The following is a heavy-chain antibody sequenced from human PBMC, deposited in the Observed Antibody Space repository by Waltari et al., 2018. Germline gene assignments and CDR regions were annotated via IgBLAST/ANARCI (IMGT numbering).Heavy chain of an antibody. Sequence: QVQLVQSGAEVKKPGASVKVSCKASGYTFTSYYMHWVRQAPGQGLEWMGIINPSGGSTSYGQKFQGRVTMTRDTSTSTVYMELSSLRSEDTAVYYCARGDTIFGVVRGGAFDIWGQGTMVTVSS. CDR3: ARGDTIFGVVRGGAFDI. V-gene: IGHV1-46*01. CDR1: GYTFTSYY. J-gene: IGHJ3*02. CDR2: INPSGGST. D-gene: IGHD3-3*01.